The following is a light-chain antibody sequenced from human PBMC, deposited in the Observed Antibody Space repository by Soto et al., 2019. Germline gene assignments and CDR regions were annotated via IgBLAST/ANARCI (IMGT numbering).Light chain of an antibody. V-gene: IGKV1-5*01. CDR2: RAS. CDR3: QQYNEWPIT. J-gene: IGKJ5*01. CDR1: QSISSW. Sequence: DIQMTQSPSILSASVGDRFTITCRASQSISSWLAWYRQKPGKAPKLLIYRASYRATGVSGRFSGSGSGTEFTLTITSLQSEDFSVYYCQQYNEWPITFGQGTRLEIK.